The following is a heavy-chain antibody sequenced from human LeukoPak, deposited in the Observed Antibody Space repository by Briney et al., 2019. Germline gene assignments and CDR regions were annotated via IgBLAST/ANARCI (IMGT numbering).Heavy chain of an antibody. CDR1: GYTFTSYD. Sequence: ASVKVSCKASGYTFTSYDINWVRQASGQGPECMGWMNSKSGSTGYAQKFQGRVTMTRNTSISTAYMELSSLTSEDTAIYYCARAATSNWRRRGSPPHGSQYGMDVWGQGTTVTVSS. D-gene: IGHD1-1*01. CDR3: ARAATSNWRRRGSPPHGSQYGMDV. V-gene: IGHV1-8*01. J-gene: IGHJ6*02. CDR2: MNSKSGST.